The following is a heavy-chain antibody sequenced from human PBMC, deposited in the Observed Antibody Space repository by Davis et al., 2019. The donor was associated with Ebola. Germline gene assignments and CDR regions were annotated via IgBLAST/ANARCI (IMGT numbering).Heavy chain of an antibody. CDR1: GFTFSSFE. V-gene: IGHV3-21*01. Sequence: GESLKISCAASGFTFSSFEMTWVRQAPGKGLEWVLWISSSSSYIYYADSVKGRFTISRDNAKNSLYLQMNSLRAEDTAVYYCARAQESSGYSSGWAYWGQGTLVTVSS. D-gene: IGHD3-22*01. CDR2: ISSSSSYI. J-gene: IGHJ4*02. CDR3: ARAQESSGYSSGWAY.